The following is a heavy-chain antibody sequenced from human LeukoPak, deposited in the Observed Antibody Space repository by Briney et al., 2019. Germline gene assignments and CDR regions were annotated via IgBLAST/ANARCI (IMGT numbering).Heavy chain of an antibody. D-gene: IGHD6-19*01. V-gene: IGHV1-69*05. CDR3: ARVAVAGTVNWFDP. Sequence: SVNVSCKASGGTFSSYAISWVRQAPGQGLEWMGRIIPIFGTANYAQKFQGRVTITTDESTSTAYMELSSLRSEDTAVYYCARVAVAGTVNWFDPWGQGTLVTVSS. CDR2: IIPIFGTA. J-gene: IGHJ5*02. CDR1: GGTFSSYA.